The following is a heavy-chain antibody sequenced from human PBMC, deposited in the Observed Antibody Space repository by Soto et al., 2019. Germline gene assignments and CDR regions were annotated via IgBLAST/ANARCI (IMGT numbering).Heavy chain of an antibody. CDR1: GLTVSANY. J-gene: IGHJ4*02. D-gene: IGHD2-15*01. CDR3: ARGKDPLAY. V-gene: IGHV3-66*01. Sequence: EVQLVESGGGLVQPGGSLRLSCAASGLTVSANYMNWVRQAPGKGLEWVSIIYSGGSTYYADSVKGRFTISRDNYKNTLYLQMNRMRAEDTALYYCARGKDPLAYWGQGTLVTVSS. CDR2: IYSGGST.